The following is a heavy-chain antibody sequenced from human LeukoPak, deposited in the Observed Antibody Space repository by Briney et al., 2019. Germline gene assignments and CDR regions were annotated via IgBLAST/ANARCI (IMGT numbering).Heavy chain of an antibody. D-gene: IGHD5-18*01. CDR2: IYYSGST. CDR1: GGSISGSSYY. V-gene: IGHV4-39*01. CDR3: ARHIGYSYGPCFDY. J-gene: IGHJ4*02. Sequence: SETLSLTCTVSGGSISGSSYYWGWIRQPPWKGLEWIGSIYYSGSTYYNPSLKSRVTISVDTSKNQFSLKLSSVTAADTAVYYCARHIGYSYGPCFDYWGQGTLVTVSS.